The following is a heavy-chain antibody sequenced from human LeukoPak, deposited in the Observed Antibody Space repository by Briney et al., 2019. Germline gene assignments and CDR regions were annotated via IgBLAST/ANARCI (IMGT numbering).Heavy chain of an antibody. CDR3: ARVNGDYEKTYYFDY. J-gene: IGHJ4*02. V-gene: IGHV1-18*01. Sequence: ASVKAPCKASGYTFTSYGIIWLRQAPGQGLEGLGWISAYNGNTNYAQKLQGRVTMTTDTSTSTDYMELRSLRSDDTAVYYCARVNGDYEKTYYFDYWGQGTLVTVSS. D-gene: IGHD4-17*01. CDR2: ISAYNGNT. CDR1: GYTFTSYG.